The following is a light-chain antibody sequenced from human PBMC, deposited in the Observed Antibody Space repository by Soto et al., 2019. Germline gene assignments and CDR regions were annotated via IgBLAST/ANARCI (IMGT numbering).Light chain of an antibody. V-gene: IGKV1-39*01. Sequence: DIPMTQSPSSLSASVGDRVTITCRASQSISSYLNWYQQKPGKAPKLLIYAASSLQSGVPSRFSGSGSGTDFTLTISSLQPEDFATYYCQQSYSTPLVFGQGTKVEIK. J-gene: IGKJ1*01. CDR3: QQSYSTPLV. CDR2: AAS. CDR1: QSISSY.